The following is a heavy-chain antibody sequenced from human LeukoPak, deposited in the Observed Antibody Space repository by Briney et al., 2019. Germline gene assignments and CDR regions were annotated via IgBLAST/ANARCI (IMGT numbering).Heavy chain of an antibody. CDR2: IYGSGGGI. V-gene: IGHV3-23*01. CDR1: GFIFSSYA. CDR3: AKDRLPDGRWSLDY. J-gene: IGHJ4*02. D-gene: IGHD6-13*01. Sequence: PGGSLRLSCAASGFIFSSYAMSWVRQAPGKGLEWVSGIYGSGGGIQYADSVKGRFTISRDNSRNILYLQMNSLRAEDTALYYCAKDRLPDGRWSLDYWGQGTLVTVSS.